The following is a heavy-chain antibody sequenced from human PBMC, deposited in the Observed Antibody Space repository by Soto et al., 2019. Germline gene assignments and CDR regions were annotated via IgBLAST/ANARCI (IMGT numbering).Heavy chain of an antibody. CDR3: AKVHEPRRHSSGWYSVQYYYYGMDV. Sequence: PGGSVRLSCAASGFTFSSYGMHWVRQAPGKGLEWVAVISYDGSNKYYADSVKGRFTISRDNSKNTPYLQMNSLRAEDTAVYYCAKVHEPRRHSSGWYSVQYYYYGMDVWGQGTTVTVSS. CDR2: ISYDGSNK. D-gene: IGHD6-19*01. V-gene: IGHV3-30*18. J-gene: IGHJ6*02. CDR1: GFTFSSYG.